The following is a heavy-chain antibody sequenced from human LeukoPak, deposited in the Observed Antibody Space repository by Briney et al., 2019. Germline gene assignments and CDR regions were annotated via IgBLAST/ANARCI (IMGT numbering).Heavy chain of an antibody. D-gene: IGHD6-6*01. J-gene: IGHJ4*02. CDR2: IYPGDSDT. V-gene: IGHV5-51*01. Sequence: MGIIYPGDSDTRYSPSFQGQVTISADKSISTAYLQWSSLKASDTAMYYCARSPGRWSSSDYWGQGTLVTVSS. CDR3: ARSPGRWSSSDY.